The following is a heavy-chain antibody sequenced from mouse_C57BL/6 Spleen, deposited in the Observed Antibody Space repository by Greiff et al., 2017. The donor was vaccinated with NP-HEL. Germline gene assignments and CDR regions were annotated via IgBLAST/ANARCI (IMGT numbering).Heavy chain of an antibody. D-gene: IGHD2-5*01. V-gene: IGHV1-53*01. Sequence: QVQLQQPGTELVKPGASVKLSCKASGYTFTSYWMHWVKQRPGQGLEWIGNINPSNGGTNYNEKFKSKATLTVDKSSSTAYMQLSSLTSEDSAVYYCARGGTYYSNYVAWFAYWGQGTLVTVSA. CDR1: GYTFTSYW. J-gene: IGHJ3*01. CDR3: ARGGTYYSNYVAWFAY. CDR2: INPSNGGT.